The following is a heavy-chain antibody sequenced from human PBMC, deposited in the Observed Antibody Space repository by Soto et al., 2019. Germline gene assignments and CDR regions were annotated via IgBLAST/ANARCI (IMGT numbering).Heavy chain of an antibody. CDR3: ATIFRYGDPEY. Sequence: GGSLRLSCATSGFTFSSYAMSWVRQAPVKGPEWVSGISVSGDSRYDADSVKGRFTISRDNSKSTLYLQMSSLRAEDTAVYYCATIFRYGDPEYWGQGVLVTVSS. J-gene: IGHJ4*02. D-gene: IGHD2-21*02. V-gene: IGHV3-23*01. CDR1: GFTFSSYA. CDR2: ISVSGDSR.